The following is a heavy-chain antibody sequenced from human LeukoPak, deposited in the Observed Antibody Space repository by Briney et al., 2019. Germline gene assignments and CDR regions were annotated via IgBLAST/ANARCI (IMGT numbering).Heavy chain of an antibody. CDR3: AAVFWSGNRNWFDP. V-gene: IGHV1-46*01. Sequence: ASVKVSCKSSGYTFASYYMHWVRQAPGQGLEWMGIINPSGGSTSYAQKFQGRVTMTRDMSTSTVYMELSSLRSEDTAVYYCAAVFWSGNRNWFDPWGQGTLVTVSS. CDR2: INPSGGST. J-gene: IGHJ5*02. D-gene: IGHD3-3*01. CDR1: GYTFASYY.